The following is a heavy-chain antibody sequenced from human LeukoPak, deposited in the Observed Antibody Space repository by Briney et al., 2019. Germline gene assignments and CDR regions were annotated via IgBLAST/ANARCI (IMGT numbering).Heavy chain of an antibody. CDR1: GFTFSNSG. D-gene: IGHD6-25*01. V-gene: IGHV3-30*02. CDR2: IRSDGSNK. Sequence: PGGSLRLSCAASGFTFSNSGMHWVRQAPGKGLEWVAFIRSDGSNKYYAASVKGRFTISRDGSKNTLHLQMNSLRAEDAAIYYCARGGSGWDFDFWGQGTLVTVSS. CDR3: ARGGSGWDFDF. J-gene: IGHJ4*02.